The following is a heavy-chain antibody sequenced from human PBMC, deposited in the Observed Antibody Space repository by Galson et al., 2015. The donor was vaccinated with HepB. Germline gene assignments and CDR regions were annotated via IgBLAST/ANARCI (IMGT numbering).Heavy chain of an antibody. D-gene: IGHD1-26*01. J-gene: IGHJ3*02. CDR2: IKSKTDGGTT. CDR1: GFTFSNAW. Sequence: SLRLSCAASGFTFSNAWMSWVRQAPGKGLEWVGRIKSKTDGGTTDYAAPAKGRFTISRDDSKSIAYLQMNSLKTEDTAVYYCTRDGSSWDDAFDIWGQGTMVTVSS. V-gene: IGHV3-15*01. CDR3: TRDGSSWDDAFDI.